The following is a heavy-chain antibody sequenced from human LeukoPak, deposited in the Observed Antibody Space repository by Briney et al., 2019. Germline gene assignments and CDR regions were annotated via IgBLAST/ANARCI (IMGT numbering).Heavy chain of an antibody. D-gene: IGHD4-17*01. CDR1: GFTFSSYA. Sequence: GGSLRLSCAASGFTFSSYAMSWVRQAPGKGLERVANIKQDGSEKYYVESVKGRFTISRDNAKDSLFLQMNSLRAEDTAVYYCARVGYAYGDPRSAFDIWGQGTMVTVSS. J-gene: IGHJ3*02. V-gene: IGHV3-7*04. CDR3: ARVGYAYGDPRSAFDI. CDR2: IKQDGSEK.